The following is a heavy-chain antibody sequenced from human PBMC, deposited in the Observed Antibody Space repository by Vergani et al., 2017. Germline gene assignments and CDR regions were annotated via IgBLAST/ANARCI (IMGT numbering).Heavy chain of an antibody. V-gene: IGHV4-39*07. J-gene: IGHJ5*02. D-gene: IGHD2-2*01. Sequence: QLQLQESGPGLVKPSETLSLTCTVSGGSISSISYYWGWIRQPPGKGLEWIGSIYYSGSTYYNPSLKSRGTISVDTSKNQFSLKLSSVTAADTAVYYCARASGRYCSSTSCYSNWFDPWGQGTLVTVSS. CDR2: IYYSGST. CDR3: ARASGRYCSSTSCYSNWFDP. CDR1: GGSISSISYY.